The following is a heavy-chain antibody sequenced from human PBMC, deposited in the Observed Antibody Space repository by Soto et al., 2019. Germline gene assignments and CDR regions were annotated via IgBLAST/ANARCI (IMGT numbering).Heavy chain of an antibody. CDR1: GTSISSDPFY. CDR2: IYYSGGT. J-gene: IGHJ4*02. D-gene: IGHD1-26*01. CDR3: ARDTGSYGTDY. V-gene: IGHV4-31*03. Sequence: QVQLQESGPGLVKPSQTLSLTCTVSGTSISSDPFYWGWIRQHPGKGLEWIGYIYYSGGTYYNPSLKCRATISSDPSKNQFSLNLSSVTPADTAVYYCARDTGSYGTDYWGQGTLVTVSP.